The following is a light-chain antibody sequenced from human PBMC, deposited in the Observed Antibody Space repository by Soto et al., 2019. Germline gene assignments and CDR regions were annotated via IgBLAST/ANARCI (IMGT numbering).Light chain of an antibody. CDR1: QSLRNTY. J-gene: IGKJ1*01. Sequence: PGERATLSCRASQSLRNTYLSWYQQKPGQAPRLLIYGVFSRATGVPDRFSGGGSGTDFTLTISRVEPEDFAVYYCQQYYDRPRTFGQGTKVAIK. CDR3: QQYYDRPRT. CDR2: GVF. V-gene: IGKV3-20*01.